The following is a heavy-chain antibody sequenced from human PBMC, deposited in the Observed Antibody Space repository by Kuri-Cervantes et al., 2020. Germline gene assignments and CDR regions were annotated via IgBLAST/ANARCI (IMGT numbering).Heavy chain of an antibody. V-gene: IGHV1-18*04. CDR1: GYTFTGYY. CDR3: ARGGDNYGYGESDY. Sequence: ASVKVSCKASGYTFTGYYMHWVRQAPGQGLEWMGWISAYNGNTNYAQNLQGRVTMTTDTSTSTAYMELRSLRSDDTAVYYCARGGDNYGYGESDYWGQGTQVTVSS. J-gene: IGHJ4*02. D-gene: IGHD5-18*01. CDR2: ISAYNGNT.